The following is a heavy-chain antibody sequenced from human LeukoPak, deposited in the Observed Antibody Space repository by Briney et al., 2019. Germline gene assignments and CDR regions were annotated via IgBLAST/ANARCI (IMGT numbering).Heavy chain of an antibody. V-gene: IGHV4-31*03. CDR1: GGSISSGGYY. Sequence: SETLSLTCTVSGGSISSGGYYWSWIRQHPGKGQEWIGYIYYSGSTYYNPSLKSRVTISVDTSKNQFSLKLSSVTAADTAVYYCARGSMVYAIPSWFDPWGQGTLVTVSS. D-gene: IGHD2-8*01. CDR3: ARGSMVYAIPSWFDP. CDR2: IYYSGST. J-gene: IGHJ5*02.